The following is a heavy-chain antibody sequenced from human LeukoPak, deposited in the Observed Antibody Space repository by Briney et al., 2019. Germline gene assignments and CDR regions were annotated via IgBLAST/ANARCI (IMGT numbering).Heavy chain of an antibody. CDR1: GDSISGYY. Sequence: SETLSLTCTVSGDSISGYYWNWIRQSPGKGLEWIGYIYHTGSTNYKPSLKSRVTISLDKSKNQFSLNLNSVTAADTAVYYCARGSSSWYIDYWGQGTLVTVSS. D-gene: IGHD6-13*01. V-gene: IGHV4-59*01. CDR3: ARGSSSWYIDY. J-gene: IGHJ4*02. CDR2: IYHTGST.